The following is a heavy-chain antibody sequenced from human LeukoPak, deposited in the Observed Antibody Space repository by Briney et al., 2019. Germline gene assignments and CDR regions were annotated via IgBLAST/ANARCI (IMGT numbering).Heavy chain of an antibody. V-gene: IGHV1-46*01. CDR1: GYTFTSYY. D-gene: IGHD1-26*01. CDR2: INPTGGST. J-gene: IGHJ5*02. CDR3: ARDNSVGDNAWWFDP. Sequence: GASVKVSCKASGYTFTSYYMHWVRQAPGQGLEWMGLINPTGGSTGYVQKFQGRVTMTRVMSTSTDYMELSSLRSEDTAIYYCARDNSVGDNAWWFDPWGQGTLVTVSS.